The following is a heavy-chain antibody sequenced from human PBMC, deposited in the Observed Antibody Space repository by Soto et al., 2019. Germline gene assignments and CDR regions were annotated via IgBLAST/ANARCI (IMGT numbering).Heavy chain of an antibody. V-gene: IGHV3-48*02. CDR3: ARWSFPTIFYARGRFDP. Sequence: PGGSLRLSCAASGFTFSSYSMNWVRQAPGKGLEWVSYISSSSSTIYYADSVKGRFTISRDNAKNSLYLQMNSLRDEDTAVYYCARWSFPTIFYARGRFDPWGQGTLVTVSS. CDR2: ISSSSSTI. D-gene: IGHD3-9*01. CDR1: GFTFSSYS. J-gene: IGHJ5*02.